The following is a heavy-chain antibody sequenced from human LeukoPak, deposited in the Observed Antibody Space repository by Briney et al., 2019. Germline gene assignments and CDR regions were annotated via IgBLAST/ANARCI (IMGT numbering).Heavy chain of an antibody. Sequence: PSETLSLNGAGYGGSFSGYYWSWIRQPPGKGLEWIGEINQSGSTNYNPSLKSRVTISVDTSKNQYSLKLSSVTTAGTAVYYCARGAYAYYYYGMDVWGQGTTVTVSS. CDR2: INQSGST. J-gene: IGHJ6*02. D-gene: IGHD2-8*01. CDR1: GGSFSGYY. V-gene: IGHV4-34*01. CDR3: ARGAYAYYYYGMDV.